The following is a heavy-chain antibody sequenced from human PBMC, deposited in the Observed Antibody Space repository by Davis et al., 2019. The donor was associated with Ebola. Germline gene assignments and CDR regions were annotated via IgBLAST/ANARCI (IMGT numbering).Heavy chain of an antibody. J-gene: IGHJ6*04. Sequence: GGSLRLSCAASGFTFSSYGMHWVRQAPGKGLEWVAVISYDGSNKYYADSVKGRFTISRDNSKNTLNLQMNSLRAEDTAVYYCARDIGYSDGWPDYYYYGMDVWGKGTTVTVSS. V-gene: IGHV3-30*03. D-gene: IGHD6-19*01. CDR3: ARDIGYSDGWPDYYYYGMDV. CDR2: ISYDGSNK. CDR1: GFTFSSYG.